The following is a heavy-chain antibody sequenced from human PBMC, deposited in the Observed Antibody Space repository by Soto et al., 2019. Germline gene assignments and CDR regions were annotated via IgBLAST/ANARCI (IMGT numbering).Heavy chain of an antibody. D-gene: IGHD3-10*01. V-gene: IGHV4-59*01. J-gene: IGHJ5*02. Sequence: SEPLSVTCTVSGGSIIGYYWSWIRQPTGKGLEWIGYIYYSGSTNYNPSLKSRVTISVDTSKNQFSLKLSSVTAADTAVYYCARTRKYGSGSYLRFDPWGQGPLVTVSS. CDR1: GGSIIGYY. CDR2: IYYSGST. CDR3: ARTRKYGSGSYLRFDP.